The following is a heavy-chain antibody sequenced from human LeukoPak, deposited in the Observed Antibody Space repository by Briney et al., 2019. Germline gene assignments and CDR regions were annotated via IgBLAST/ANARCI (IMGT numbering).Heavy chain of an antibody. CDR1: GDSITRGIYY. J-gene: IGHJ3*02. CDR2: INHGGST. V-gene: IGHV4-39*07. D-gene: IGHD1-14*01. CDR3: ARELPADAFDI. Sequence: SETLSLTCSVSGDSITRGIYYWAWIRQPAGQGLEWIGCINHGGSTYFNPSLKSRVAISVDTSKNQFSLKMSSVTAADTAMYFSARELPADAFDIWGQGTMVTVSS.